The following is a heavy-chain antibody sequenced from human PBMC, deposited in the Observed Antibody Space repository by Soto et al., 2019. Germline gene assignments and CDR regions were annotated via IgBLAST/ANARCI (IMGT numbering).Heavy chain of an antibody. Sequence: QEQLVQSGAEVKRPGASVKISCRASGYNFISSNINWVRQAAGQRPEWLGWMNPANGNAAFARHFQGGVTMTRDTSTDTAYMELGGLSSGDTAIYYCARALGIAVTGLDLWGPGTLVTVS. V-gene: IGHV1-8*01. J-gene: IGHJ5*02. CDR3: ARALGIAVTGLDL. D-gene: IGHD6-19*01. CDR1: GYNFISSN. CDR2: MNPANGNA.